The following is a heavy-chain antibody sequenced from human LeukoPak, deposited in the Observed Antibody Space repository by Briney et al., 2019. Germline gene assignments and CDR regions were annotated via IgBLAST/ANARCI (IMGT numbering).Heavy chain of an antibody. J-gene: IGHJ3*02. Sequence: SKTLSLTCTVSAGSISSGGYYWSWIRQHPGKGLEWIGYIYYSGSTYYNPSLKSRVIISVDTSKNQFSLKLSSVTAADTAVYYCARVLPHLHLRYGYYGRRGYAFDIWGQGTMVTVSS. CDR1: AGSISSGGYY. D-gene: IGHD4-17*01. CDR2: IYYSGST. V-gene: IGHV4-31*03. CDR3: ARVLPHLHLRYGYYGRRGYAFDI.